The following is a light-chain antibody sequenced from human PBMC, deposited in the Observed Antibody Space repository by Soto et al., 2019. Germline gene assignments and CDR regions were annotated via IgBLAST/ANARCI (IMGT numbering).Light chain of an antibody. J-gene: IGKJ1*01. V-gene: IGKV1-5*03. Sequence: GDRVTITCRASQTITTWMAWYQQKPGEAPKLLIYKASYLESGVPSRFSGSGSGTEFTLTISSLQPDDLATYYCQHYSAFSVTFGQGTKVDIK. CDR3: QHYSAFSVT. CDR1: QTITTW. CDR2: KAS.